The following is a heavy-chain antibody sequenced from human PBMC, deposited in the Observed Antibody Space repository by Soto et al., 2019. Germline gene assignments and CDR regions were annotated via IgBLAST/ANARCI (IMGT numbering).Heavy chain of an antibody. CDR2: LKSDGSGT. V-gene: IGHV3-74*01. D-gene: IGHD3-9*01. CDR1: GFTFSSYW. CDR3: VGGDGVSKDGTGYLGRH. Sequence: EVQLVESGGGLVQPGGSLRLSCAASGFTFSSYWMHWVRQAPGKGLVWVSRLKSDGSGTTYADSVKGRLTISRDNAKNTLYLKMNSLGAGDGAVYYCVGGDGVSKDGTGYLGRHWAQGPLVPVSS. J-gene: IGHJ4*02.